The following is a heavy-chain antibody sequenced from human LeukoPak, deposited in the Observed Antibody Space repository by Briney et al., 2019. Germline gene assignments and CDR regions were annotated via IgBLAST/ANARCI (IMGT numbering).Heavy chain of an antibody. CDR1: GVSISSSRYY. V-gene: IGHV4-39*07. CDR3: ARRPMGYMRFFYFDY. D-gene: IGHD1-1*01. Sequence: SETLSLTCTVSGVSISSSRYYWVWMPPPPGKGRVWFGSIYYSRSTYNNPSLKSQVTISVDTYKNQFSLKLSSVTAADTAVYYCARRPMGYMRFFYFDYWGQGTLVTVSS. CDR2: IYYSRST. J-gene: IGHJ4*02.